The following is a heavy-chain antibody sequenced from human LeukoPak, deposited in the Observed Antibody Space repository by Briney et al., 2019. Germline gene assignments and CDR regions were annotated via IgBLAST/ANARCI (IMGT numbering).Heavy chain of an antibody. D-gene: IGHD6-19*01. V-gene: IGHV3-21*01. CDR3: ARDSSGFPDY. CDR1: GFTFSSYS. Sequence: GGSLRLSCAASGFTFSSYSMNWARQAPGKGLEWVSSISSSSSYIYYADSVKGRFTISRDNAKNSLYLQMNSLRAEDTAVYYCARDSSGFPDYWGQGTLVTVSS. CDR2: ISSSSSYI. J-gene: IGHJ4*02.